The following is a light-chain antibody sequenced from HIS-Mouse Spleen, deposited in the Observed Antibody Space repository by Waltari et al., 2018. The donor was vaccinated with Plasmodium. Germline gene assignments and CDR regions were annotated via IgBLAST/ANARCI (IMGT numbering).Light chain of an antibody. CDR1: SLRSYY. CDR2: EDS. V-gene: IGLV3-19*01. Sequence: SSELTQDPAVSVALGQTVRIPCQGDSLRSYYASWYQQKPGQAPVLVIYEDSKRPSGIPERFSSSSSGTMATLTISGAQVEDEADYYCYSTDSSGNHRVFGGGTKLTVL. J-gene: IGLJ3*02. CDR3: YSTDSSGNHRV.